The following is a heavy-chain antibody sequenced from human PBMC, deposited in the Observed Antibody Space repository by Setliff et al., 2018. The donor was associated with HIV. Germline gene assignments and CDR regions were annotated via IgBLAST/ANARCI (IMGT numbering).Heavy chain of an antibody. CDR1: GGSLSTSSFY. Sequence: SETLSLTCTVSGGSLSTSSFYWGWIRQPPGKGLQWIGSIYFSGSTYYNPSLKSRVTISVDTSKNQFSLKLRSVTAADTGIYYCARHRSYGDYDPNWFDPWGQGPMVTVSS. CDR2: IYFSGST. J-gene: IGHJ5*02. CDR3: ARHRSYGDYDPNWFDP. V-gene: IGHV4-39*01. D-gene: IGHD4-17*01.